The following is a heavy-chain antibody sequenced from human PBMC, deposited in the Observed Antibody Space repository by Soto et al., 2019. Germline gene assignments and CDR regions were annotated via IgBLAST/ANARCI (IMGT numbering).Heavy chain of an antibody. CDR1: GFTFSSYA. V-gene: IGHV3-23*01. D-gene: IGHD1-1*01. J-gene: IGHJ4*01. Sequence: PGGSLRLSCAASGFTFSSYAMSWVRQAPGKGLEWVSGISGGGGSIYYADSVKGRFTIPRDNSKNTVYLQMNSLRAEDTAVYYCAKVGEYNSDYWGQGTLVTVSS. CDR3: AKVGEYNSDY. CDR2: ISGGGGSI.